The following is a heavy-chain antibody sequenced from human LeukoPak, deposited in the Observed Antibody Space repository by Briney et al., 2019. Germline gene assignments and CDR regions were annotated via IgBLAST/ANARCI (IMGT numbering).Heavy chain of an antibody. V-gene: IGHV1-69*13. CDR3: AGLAAAGVREDDY. CDR2: IIPIFGTA. J-gene: IGHJ4*02. Sequence: SVKVSCKASGGTFSSYAISWVRQAPGQGLEWMGGIIPIFGTANYAQKFQGRVTITADESTSTAYVELSSLRSEDTAVYYCAGLAAAGVREDDYWGQGTLVTVSS. CDR1: GGTFSSYA. D-gene: IGHD6-13*01.